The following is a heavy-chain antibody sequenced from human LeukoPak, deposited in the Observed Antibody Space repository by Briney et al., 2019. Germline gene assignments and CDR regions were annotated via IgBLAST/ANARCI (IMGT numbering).Heavy chain of an antibody. V-gene: IGHV4-38-2*02. CDR2: VYPPGNT. J-gene: IGHJ4*02. Sequence: SETLSLTCIVSGYSISSGSYWGGIRQPPGKGLEWIGSVYPPGNTYYNPSLKSRVTISVDTSKSQFSLKLTSVTAADTAVYYCASKVVTTSNYFDHWGQGTLVTVSS. CDR1: GYSISSGSY. D-gene: IGHD4-23*01. CDR3: ASKVVTTSNYFDH.